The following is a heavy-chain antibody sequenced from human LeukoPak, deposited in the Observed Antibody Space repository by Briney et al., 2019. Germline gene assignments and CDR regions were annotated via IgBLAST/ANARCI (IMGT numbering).Heavy chain of an antibody. CDR2: ISWNSGNI. V-gene: IGHV3-9*01. Sequence: PGGSLRLSCVASGFTFDDYGMHWVRHTPGKGLEWVSGISWNSGNIGYADSVKGRFTISRDNAKNSLYLQMNSLRAEDTALYYCAKSSVYSNAGDFDYWGQGMLVTVSS. CDR1: GFTFDDYG. J-gene: IGHJ4*02. CDR3: AKSSVYSNAGDFDY. D-gene: IGHD6-13*01.